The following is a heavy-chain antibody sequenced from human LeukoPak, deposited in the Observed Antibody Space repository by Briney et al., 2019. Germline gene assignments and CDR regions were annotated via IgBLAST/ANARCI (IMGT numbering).Heavy chain of an antibody. CDR2: IDPSDSYT. CDR3: SRGSRYDYVWGSYRYTY. V-gene: IGHV5-10-1*01. Sequence: GESLRISCKGSGYSFTSYWISRVRQLPGKGVEGMGRIDPSDSYTKYSPSFQGHVTISSDKSISTAYLQLSSLKASDTDMYYYSRGSRYDYVWGSYRYTYWGQGTLVTVSS. J-gene: IGHJ4*02. D-gene: IGHD3-16*02. CDR1: GYSFTSYW.